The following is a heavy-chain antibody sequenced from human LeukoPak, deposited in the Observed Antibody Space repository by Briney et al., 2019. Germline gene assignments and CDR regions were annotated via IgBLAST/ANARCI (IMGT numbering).Heavy chain of an antibody. J-gene: IGHJ4*02. V-gene: IGHV4-38-2*02. CDR3: ASGSSGYSKDY. CDR2: IYHSGST. CDR1: GYSISSGYY. D-gene: IGHD3-22*01. Sequence: PSETLSLTCTVSGYSISSGYYWGWIRQPPGKGLEWIGSIYHSGSTYYNPSLKSRVTISVDTSKNQFSLKLSSVTAADTAVYYCASGSSGYSKDYWGQGTLVTASS.